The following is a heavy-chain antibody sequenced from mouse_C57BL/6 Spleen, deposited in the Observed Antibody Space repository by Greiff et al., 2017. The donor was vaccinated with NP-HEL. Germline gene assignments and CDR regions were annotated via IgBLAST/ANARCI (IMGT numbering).Heavy chain of an antibody. CDR3: TGYYNAWFAY. Sequence: VQLQQSGAELVRPGASVTLSCKASGYTFTDYEMHWVKQTPVHGLEWIGAIDPETGGTAYNQKFKGKAILTADKSSSTAYMELRSLTSEDSAVYYCTGYYNAWFAYWGQGTLVTVSA. CDR2: IDPETGGT. CDR1: GYTFTDYE. D-gene: IGHD2-12*01. J-gene: IGHJ3*01. V-gene: IGHV1-15*01.